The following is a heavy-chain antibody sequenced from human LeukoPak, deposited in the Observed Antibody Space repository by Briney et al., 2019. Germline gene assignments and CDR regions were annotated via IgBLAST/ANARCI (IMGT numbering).Heavy chain of an antibody. CDR3: ARGRLGGSGSYYNVLDY. CDR1: GGSISSYY. V-gene: IGHV4-59*01. D-gene: IGHD3-10*01. J-gene: IGHJ4*02. Sequence: KPSETLPLTCTVSGGSISSYYWSWIRQPPGKGLEWIGYISYSGSTNYNPSLKSRVTISVDTSRNQFSLKLSSVTAADTAVYYCARGRLGGSGSYYNVLDYWGQGTLVTVSS. CDR2: ISYSGST.